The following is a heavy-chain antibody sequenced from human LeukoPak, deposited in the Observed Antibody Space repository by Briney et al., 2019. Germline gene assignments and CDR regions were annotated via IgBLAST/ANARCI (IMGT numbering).Heavy chain of an antibody. CDR3: ARVDGPDSSGYPYDY. J-gene: IGHJ4*02. V-gene: IGHV4-59*01. D-gene: IGHD3-22*01. CDR1: GGSISSYY. Sequence: PSETLSLTCTVSGGSISSYYCSWIRQPPGKGLEWIGYIYYSGSTNYNPSLKSRVTISVDTSKNQFSLKLSSVTAADTAVYYCARVDGPDSSGYPYDYWGQGTLVTVSS. CDR2: IYYSGST.